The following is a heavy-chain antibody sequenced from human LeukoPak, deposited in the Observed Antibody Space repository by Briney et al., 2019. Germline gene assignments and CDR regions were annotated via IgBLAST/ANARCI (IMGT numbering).Heavy chain of an antibody. D-gene: IGHD3-9*01. CDR1: GGSLSGYY. V-gene: IGHV4-34*01. J-gene: IGHJ2*01. Sequence: SETLSLTCAVHGGSLSGYYWTWIRQPPPKELHWIGELNHRGITNYNPYLKSRVSISVDTSKRQFSLKLSSVTAADTAVYYCARAPASYDILTGYPWDFDLWGRGTLVTVSS. CDR3: ARAPASYDILTGYPWDFDL. CDR2: LNHRGIT.